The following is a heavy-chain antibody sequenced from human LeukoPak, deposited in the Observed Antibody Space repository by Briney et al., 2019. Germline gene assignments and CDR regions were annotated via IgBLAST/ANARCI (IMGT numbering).Heavy chain of an antibody. V-gene: IGHV1-69*05. CDR1: GGTFSSYA. J-gene: IGHJ4*02. D-gene: IGHD3-16*01. Sequence: ASVKVSCKASGGTFSSYAISLVRQAPGQGLEWMGRIIPIFGTANYAQKFQGRVTITTDESTSTAYMELSSLRSEDTAVYYCATDHYVWGSYRPMDYWGQGTLVTVSS. CDR3: ATDHYVWGSYRPMDY. CDR2: IIPIFGTA.